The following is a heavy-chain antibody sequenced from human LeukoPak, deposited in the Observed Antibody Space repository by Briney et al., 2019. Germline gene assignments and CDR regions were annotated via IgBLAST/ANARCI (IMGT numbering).Heavy chain of an antibody. D-gene: IGHD3-16*01. J-gene: IGHJ4*02. V-gene: IGHV3-23*01. CDR1: GFTFSNYV. CDR2: ISGSGSST. CDR3: AKGAWGSNDLGFDY. Sequence: PGGSLRLSCAASGFTFSNYVMRWVRQAPGKGLEWVSAISGSGSSTYYADSAKGRFTISRDNSKNTLYPQMHSLRAEDTAVYYCAKGAWGSNDLGFDYWGQGALVTVSS.